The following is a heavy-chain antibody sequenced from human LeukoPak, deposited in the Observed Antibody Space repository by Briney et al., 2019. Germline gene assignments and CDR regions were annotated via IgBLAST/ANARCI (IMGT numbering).Heavy chain of an antibody. CDR2: IYYTGST. CDR1: GVSISSGSYY. D-gene: IGHD6-13*01. Sequence: PSETLSLTCAVSGVSISSGSYYWGWIRQPPGKGLEWIGSIYYTGSTYYNPSLKSRVTISVDTSKNQFSLKLSSVTAADTAVYYCARDGIAAAGRGSFWFDPWGQGTLVTVSS. CDR3: ARDGIAAAGRGSFWFDP. V-gene: IGHV4-39*07. J-gene: IGHJ5*02.